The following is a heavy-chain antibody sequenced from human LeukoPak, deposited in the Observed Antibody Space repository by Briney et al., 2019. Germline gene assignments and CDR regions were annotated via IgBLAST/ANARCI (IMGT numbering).Heavy chain of an antibody. CDR3: AKDIYYYDSSGYSAFDI. Sequence: GGSLRLSCAASGFTFSSYAMHWVRQAPGKGLEWVAVISYDGSNKYYADSVKGRFTISRDNSKNTLYLQMNSLRAEDTAVYYCAKDIYYYDSSGYSAFDIWGQGTMVTVSS. D-gene: IGHD3-22*01. CDR1: GFTFSSYA. J-gene: IGHJ3*02. CDR2: ISYDGSNK. V-gene: IGHV3-30-3*01.